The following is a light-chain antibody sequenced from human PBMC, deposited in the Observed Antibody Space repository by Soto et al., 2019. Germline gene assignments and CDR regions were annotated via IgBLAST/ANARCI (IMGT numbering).Light chain of an antibody. Sequence: QLVLTQSPSASASLGASVKLTCTLSSGHSSYAIAWHQQQPEKGPRYLMKLTSDGSHYKGGGIPDRFSGSSSGAERYLTISSLQSEDEADYYCQTWGTGIQLFGTGTKLTVL. CDR3: QTWGTGIQL. J-gene: IGLJ1*01. V-gene: IGLV4-69*01. CDR2: LTSDGSH. CDR1: SGHSSYA.